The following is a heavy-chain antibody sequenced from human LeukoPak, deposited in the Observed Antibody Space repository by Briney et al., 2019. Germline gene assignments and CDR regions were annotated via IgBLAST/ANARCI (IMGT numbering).Heavy chain of an antibody. V-gene: IGHV1-69*05. CDR1: GGTFSSYA. Sequence: SVKVSCKASGGTFSSYAISWVRQAPGQGLEWMGRIIPIFGTANYAQKFQGRVTITTDESTSTAYMELSSLRSEDTAVCYCARGIGDYGAHWGQGTLVTVSS. CDR2: IIPIFGTA. D-gene: IGHD4-17*01. J-gene: IGHJ4*02. CDR3: ARGIGDYGAH.